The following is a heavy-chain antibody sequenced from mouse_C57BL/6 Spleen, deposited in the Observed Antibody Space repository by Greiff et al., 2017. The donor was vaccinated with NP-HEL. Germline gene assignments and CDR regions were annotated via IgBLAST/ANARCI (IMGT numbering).Heavy chain of an antibody. CDR3: ARHVDYYGSSEAMDY. V-gene: IGHV5-6*01. Sequence: EVQGVESGGDLVKPGGSLKLSCAASGFTFSSYGMSWVRQTPDKRLEWVATISSGGSYTYYPDSVKGRFTISRDNAKNTLYLQMSSLKSEDTAMYYCARHVDYYGSSEAMDYWGQGTSVTVSS. J-gene: IGHJ4*01. D-gene: IGHD1-1*01. CDR1: GFTFSSYG. CDR2: ISSGGSYT.